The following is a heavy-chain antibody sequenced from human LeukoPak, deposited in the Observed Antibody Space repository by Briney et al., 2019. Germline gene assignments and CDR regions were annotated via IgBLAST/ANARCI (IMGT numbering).Heavy chain of an antibody. CDR2: IKEDGSEK. V-gene: IGHV3-7*01. CDR1: GFSFSSYW. J-gene: IGHJ4*02. CDR3: VRDKAGF. Sequence: GGSLRLSCAASGFSFSSYWMNWVRQAPGKGLEWVANIKEDGSEKYYVDSVKGRFTISRDNAKNSLYLQMNSLSAEDAAVYYCVRDKAGFWGQGTLVTVSS.